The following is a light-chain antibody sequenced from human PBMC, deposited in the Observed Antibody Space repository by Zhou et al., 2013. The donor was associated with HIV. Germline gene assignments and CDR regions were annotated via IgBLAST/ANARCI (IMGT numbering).Light chain of an antibody. CDR2: DAS. CDR3: QQRISWPIT. J-gene: IGKJ5*01. CDR1: QSVSNY. V-gene: IGKV3-11*01. Sequence: ETVMTQSPATLSVSLGERATLSCRASQSVSNYLAWYQQKPGQAPRLLIYDASDRATGIPARFSGSGSETDFTLTISSLEPEDFAVYYCQQRISWPITFGQGTRLE.